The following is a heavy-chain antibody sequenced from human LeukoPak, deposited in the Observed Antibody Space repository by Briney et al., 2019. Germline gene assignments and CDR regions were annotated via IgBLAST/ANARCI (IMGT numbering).Heavy chain of an antibody. CDR2: IKRDGNEK. Sequence: GGSLRLSCAASGFTFSRYWMNWVRQAPGKGLKWVANIKRDGNEKNYVDSVKGRFSISRDNAKNSLYLQMDSLRAEDTAVYYCAKEGAYPIITYDSWGQGALVTVSS. J-gene: IGHJ5*01. CDR1: GFTFSRYW. V-gene: IGHV3-7*01. CDR3: AKEGAYPIITYDS. D-gene: IGHD3-10*01.